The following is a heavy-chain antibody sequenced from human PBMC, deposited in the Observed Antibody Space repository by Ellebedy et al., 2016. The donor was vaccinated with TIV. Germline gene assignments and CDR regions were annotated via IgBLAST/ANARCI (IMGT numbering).Heavy chain of an antibody. Sequence: GESLKISXKGSGYSFTSYWIGRVRQMPGKGLEWMGVIHPGDSDTRYSPSFQGPVTISADKSISTAYLQWSSLKAPDTAMCYCGRRGDYRDHAFDIWGQGTMVTVSS. CDR2: IHPGDSDT. J-gene: IGHJ3*02. CDR1: GYSFTSYW. V-gene: IGHV5-51*01. CDR3: GRRGDYRDHAFDI. D-gene: IGHD4-11*01.